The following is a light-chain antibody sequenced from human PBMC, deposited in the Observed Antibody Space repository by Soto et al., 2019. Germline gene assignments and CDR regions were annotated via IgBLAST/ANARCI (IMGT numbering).Light chain of an antibody. Sequence: QSALTQPRSVSGSPGQSVPISCTGSSSDVAKYEYVSWYQQNPGKAPKLLIYDVTKRPSGVPDRLSGSKFGNTASLTISGIRPEDDADSFCCSHAGSYTFVFGSGTKLPV. CDR2: DVT. CDR1: SSDVAKYEY. J-gene: IGLJ1*01. CDR3: CSHAGSYTFV. V-gene: IGLV2-11*01.